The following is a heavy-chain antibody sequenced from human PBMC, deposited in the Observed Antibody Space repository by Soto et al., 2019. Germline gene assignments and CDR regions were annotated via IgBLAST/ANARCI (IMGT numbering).Heavy chain of an antibody. V-gene: IGHV3-30*18. J-gene: IGHJ4*02. CDR3: AKASGGGSCYSCYFDY. CDR2: ISYDGSNK. CDR1: GFTFSTYG. D-gene: IGHD2-15*01. Sequence: QVQLVESGGGVVQPGRSLRPSCAGSGFTFSTYGMHWVRQAPGKGLEWVAVISYDGSNKYYADSVKGRFTISRDNSKNTPSLQMNSLRAEDTAVYYCAKASGGGSCYSCYFDYWGQGTLVPVSS.